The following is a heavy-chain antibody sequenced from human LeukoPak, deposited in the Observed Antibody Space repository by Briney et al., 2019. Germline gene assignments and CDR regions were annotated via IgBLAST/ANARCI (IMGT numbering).Heavy chain of an antibody. CDR1: GGSISSYY. Sequence: PSETLSLTCTVSGGSISSYYWSWIRQPPGKGLEWIGYIYYSGTTKYNPSLKSRVTLSADTSKNQFSLKLSSVTAADTAVYYCARVGDYCDSSGYYYSHDYWGQGTLVTVSS. CDR2: IYYSGTT. D-gene: IGHD3-22*01. CDR3: ARVGDYCDSSGYYYSHDY. V-gene: IGHV4-59*01. J-gene: IGHJ4*02.